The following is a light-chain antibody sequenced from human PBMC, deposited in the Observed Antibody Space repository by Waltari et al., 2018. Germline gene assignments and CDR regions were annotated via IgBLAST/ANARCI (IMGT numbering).Light chain of an antibody. V-gene: IGKV1-5*03. Sequence: DIQMTQSPSSLSACLGDRVTITYPASQSISSWLAWYQQKPGKAPKLLIYKASSLESGVPSRFSGSGSGTEFTLTISSLQPDDFATYYCQQYNSYWTFGQGTKVEIK. CDR3: QQYNSYWT. CDR1: QSISSW. CDR2: KAS. J-gene: IGKJ1*01.